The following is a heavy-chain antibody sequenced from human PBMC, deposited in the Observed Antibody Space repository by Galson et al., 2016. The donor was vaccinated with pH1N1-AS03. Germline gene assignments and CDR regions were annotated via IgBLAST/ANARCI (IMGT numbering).Heavy chain of an antibody. Sequence: SLRLSCAASGFIFSDYAIYWVRQAPGKGLEFVSGISDTGGRTYYADSVKGRFTISRDNSENTVFLQMGSLSPEDVAVYYCTREWKFTHHCYGMDVWGQGTTVTVSS. V-gene: IGHV3-64*02. CDR1: GFIFSDYA. J-gene: IGHJ6*02. CDR3: TREWKFTHHCYGMDV. CDR2: ISDTGGRT. D-gene: IGHD1-1*01.